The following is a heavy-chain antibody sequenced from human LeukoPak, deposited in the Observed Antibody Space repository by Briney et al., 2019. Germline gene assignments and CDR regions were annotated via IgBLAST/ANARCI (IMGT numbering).Heavy chain of an antibody. CDR3: ARDLHSGYYSIFDY. J-gene: IGHJ4*02. Sequence: SETLSLTCTVSGGSISSYYWSWIRQPPGKGLEWIGYIYYSGSTNYNPSLKSRVTISVDTSKNQFSLKLSSVTAADTAVYYCARDLHSGYYSIFDYWGQGTPVTVSS. CDR1: GGSISSYY. D-gene: IGHD3-22*01. V-gene: IGHV4-59*01. CDR2: IYYSGST.